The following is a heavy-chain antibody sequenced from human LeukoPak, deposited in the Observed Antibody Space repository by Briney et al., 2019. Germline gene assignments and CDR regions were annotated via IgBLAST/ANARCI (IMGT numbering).Heavy chain of an antibody. CDR2: ISGSGGST. D-gene: IGHD6-13*01. CDR3: AKDGLQQLVVYYYYYMDV. CDR1: GFTFSSYA. J-gene: IGHJ6*03. Sequence: GGSLRLSCAASGFTFSSYAMSWVRQALGKGLEWVSAISGSGGSTYYADSVKGRFTISRDNSKNTLYLQMNSLRAEDTAVYYCAKDGLQQLVVYYYYYMDVWGKGTTVTVSS. V-gene: IGHV3-23*01.